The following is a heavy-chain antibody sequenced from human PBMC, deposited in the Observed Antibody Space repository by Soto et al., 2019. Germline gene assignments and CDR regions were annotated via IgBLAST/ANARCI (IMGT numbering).Heavy chain of an antibody. D-gene: IGHD6-19*01. CDR1: GFSFSSYS. CDR2: ISYDGSNK. J-gene: IGHJ5*02. CDR3: AREWAVAGIAMFDP. Sequence: QVQLVESGGGVVQPGRSLRLSCAASGFSFSSYSIHWVRQAPGKGLEWVAVISYDGSNKYYADSVKGRFTISRDNVKNTLYLQMNSLRAEDTAVYYCAREWAVAGIAMFDPWGQGTLVTVSS. V-gene: IGHV3-30*04.